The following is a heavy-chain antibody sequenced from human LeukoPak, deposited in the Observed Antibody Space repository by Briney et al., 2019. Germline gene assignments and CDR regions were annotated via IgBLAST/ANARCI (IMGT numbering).Heavy chain of an antibody. CDR1: GYSFTSSW. J-gene: IGHJ4*02. CDR2: IYPGDSDI. V-gene: IGHV5-51*01. CDR3: ARGLYCSGGSCRFDY. D-gene: IGHD2-15*01. Sequence: GESLKISCEGSGYSFTSSWIGWVRQMPGKGLEWMGIIYPGDSDIRYSPSFQGQVTISADKSITTAYLQWCSLKASDTAIYYCARGLYCSGGSCRFDYWGQGTLVTVSS.